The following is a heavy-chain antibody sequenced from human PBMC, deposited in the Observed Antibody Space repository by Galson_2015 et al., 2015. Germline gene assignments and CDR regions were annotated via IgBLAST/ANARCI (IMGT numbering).Heavy chain of an antibody. CDR3: ARDFPDRRHDFGGAFDI. CDR1: GFTFSDYY. D-gene: IGHD3-10*01. V-gene: IGHV3-11*05. Sequence: SLRLSCAASGFTFSDYYMSWIRQAPGKGLEWVSYISSSSSYTNYADSVKGRFTISRDNAKNSLYLQMNSLRAEDTAVYYCARDFPDRRHDFGGAFDIWGQGTMVTVSS. CDR2: ISSSSSYT. J-gene: IGHJ3*02.